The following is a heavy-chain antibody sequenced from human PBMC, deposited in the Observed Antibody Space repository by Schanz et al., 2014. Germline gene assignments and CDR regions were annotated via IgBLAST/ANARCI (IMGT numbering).Heavy chain of an antibody. CDR3: ARPSDSSWYMDV. D-gene: IGHD2-21*02. V-gene: IGHV3-9*01. J-gene: IGHJ6*03. Sequence: EVQLVESGGGLVQPGRSLRLSCVASGFRFDDYAMHWVRQAPGKGLEWVSGMSWNAGSLGYGDSVKGRFTISRDNAKNSLYLQMNSLRAEDTALYYCARPSDSSWYMDVWGKGTTVTVSS. CDR1: GFRFDDYA. CDR2: MSWNAGSL.